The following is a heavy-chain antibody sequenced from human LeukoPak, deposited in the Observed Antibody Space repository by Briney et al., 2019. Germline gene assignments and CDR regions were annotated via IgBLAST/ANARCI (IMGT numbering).Heavy chain of an antibody. J-gene: IGHJ4*02. CDR1: GGSIRNYY. CDR3: ARNLIPEQLVLNF. V-gene: IGHV4-59*01. Sequence: PSETLSLTCTVSGGSIRNYYWNWIRQPPGKGLEWIGYIYYTGSTNYNPSLKSRVTMSVDTSKNQFSLNLKSVTPEDTAVYYCARNLIPEQLVLNFWGQGTLVTVSS. CDR2: IYYTGST. D-gene: IGHD6-13*01.